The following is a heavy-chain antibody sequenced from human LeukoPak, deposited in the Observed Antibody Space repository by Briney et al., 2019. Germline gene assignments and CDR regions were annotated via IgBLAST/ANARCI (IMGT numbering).Heavy chain of an antibody. CDR1: GFTFSNHT. V-gene: IGHV3-30-3*01. CDR3: ATNSGYDYLLPFDC. Sequence: PGGSLRLSCAASGFTFSNHTMHWVRQAPGKGLEWVAVISYDGSNEYYADSVKGRFTISRHISKNTLYLQMNSLRADDTAVYFCATNSGYDYLLPFDCWGQGTLVTVSS. D-gene: IGHD5-12*01. J-gene: IGHJ4*02. CDR2: ISYDGSNE.